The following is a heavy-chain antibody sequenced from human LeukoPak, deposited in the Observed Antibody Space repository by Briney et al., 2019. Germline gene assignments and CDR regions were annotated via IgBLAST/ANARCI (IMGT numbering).Heavy chain of an antibody. D-gene: IGHD6-13*01. V-gene: IGHV4-39*01. CDR2: MYYGWGP. Sequence: SETLSLTCTVSGASFSSRTYYWGWLRQPPGRGVEWRGSMYYGWGPYYNPSLKSRVTMSVDTSKQQFSLKLSSVTAADTAVYYCARHAGGIAAAGTRPFDYWGQGTLVPVSS. CDR1: GASFSSRTYY. CDR3: ARHAGGIAAAGTRPFDY. J-gene: IGHJ4*02.